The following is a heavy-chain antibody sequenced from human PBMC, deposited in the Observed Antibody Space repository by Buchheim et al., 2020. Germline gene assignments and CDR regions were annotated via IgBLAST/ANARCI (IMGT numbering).Heavy chain of an antibody. J-gene: IGHJ6*02. CDR3: AREGYSRSYYGMDV. CDR2: ISYDGSNK. D-gene: IGHD2-15*01. CDR1: GFTFSSYG. V-gene: IGHV3-30*19. Sequence: QVQLVESGGGVVQPGRSLRLSCAASGFTFSSYGMHWVRQAPGKGLEWVAVISYDGSNKYYADSVKGRFTISRDNSKNTLYLQMNSLRAEDTAVYYCAREGYSRSYYGMDVWGQGTT.